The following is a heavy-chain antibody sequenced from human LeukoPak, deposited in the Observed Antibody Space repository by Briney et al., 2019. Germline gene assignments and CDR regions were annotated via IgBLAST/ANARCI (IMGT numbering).Heavy chain of an antibody. CDR1: GFTFSSYS. J-gene: IGHJ5*02. CDR3: ARGAVATGSWFDP. Sequence: GGSLRLSCAASGFTFSSYSMNWVRQAPGKGLEWVSSISSSSSYIYYADSVKGRFTISRDNAKNSLYLQMNSLRAEDTAVYYCARGAVATGSWFDPWGQGTLVTVSS. CDR2: ISSSSSYI. D-gene: IGHD5-12*01. V-gene: IGHV3-21*01.